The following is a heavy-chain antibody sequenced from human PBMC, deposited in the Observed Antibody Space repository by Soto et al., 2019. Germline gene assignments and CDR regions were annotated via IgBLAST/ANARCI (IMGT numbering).Heavy chain of an antibody. CDR2: IYPGDHET. Sequence: PGESLKISCQCSGYTFSNFWIGWVRQLPGKGLEWMGIIYPGDHETRYSPSFHGKVTISADKSINTAYLPWNSLEASDTAFDFCPRSPRSSPYFDYWGQGALVTAS. V-gene: IGHV5-51*01. D-gene: IGHD6-13*01. CDR3: PRSPRSSPYFDY. CDR1: GYTFSNFW. J-gene: IGHJ4*02.